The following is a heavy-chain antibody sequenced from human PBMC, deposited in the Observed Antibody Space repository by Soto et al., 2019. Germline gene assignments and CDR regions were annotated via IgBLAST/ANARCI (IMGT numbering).Heavy chain of an antibody. Sequence: ASVKVSCKAPADTFTSYYIHWVRQAPGHGLEWMGIINPNGGSTRFAQTFQGRITMTTDTSTSTVYMELRSLRAEDTAVYYCARESEDLTSNFDYWGQGTLVTVSS. J-gene: IGHJ4*02. CDR1: ADTFTSYY. V-gene: IGHV1-46*01. CDR2: INPNGGST. CDR3: ARESEDLTSNFDY.